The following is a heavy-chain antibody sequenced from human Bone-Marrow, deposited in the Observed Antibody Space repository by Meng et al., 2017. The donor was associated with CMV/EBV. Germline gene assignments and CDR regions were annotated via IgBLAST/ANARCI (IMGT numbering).Heavy chain of an antibody. CDR3: ARVRGYCSTTSCHSFMDV. D-gene: IGHD2-2*01. J-gene: IGHJ6*01. Sequence: ASVKVSCKASGYTFTGYYMHWVRQAPGQGLEWMGWINPNSGGTNYAQKFQGRVTMTRDTSISTAYMELSRLRSDDTAVYYCARVRGYCSTTSCHSFMDVWGQGTTVTVSS. CDR1: GYTFTGYY. CDR2: INPNSGGT. V-gene: IGHV1-2*02.